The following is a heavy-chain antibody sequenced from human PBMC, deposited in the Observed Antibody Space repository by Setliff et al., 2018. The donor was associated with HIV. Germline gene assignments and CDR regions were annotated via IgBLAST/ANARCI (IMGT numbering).Heavy chain of an antibody. J-gene: IGHJ6*03. V-gene: IGHV1-8*02. CDR2: MNPNSGNT. CDR1: GYTFTSSD. CDR3: ARGAWYTSGWYSSRYLDV. D-gene: IGHD6-19*01. Sequence: ASVKVSCKASGYTFTSSDINWVRQATGQGLEWMGWMNPNSGNTGYAQKFQGRVTVTRDTSIKTAYMELSSLRSEDTAVYYCARGAWYTSGWYSSRYLDVWGKGTTVTVSS.